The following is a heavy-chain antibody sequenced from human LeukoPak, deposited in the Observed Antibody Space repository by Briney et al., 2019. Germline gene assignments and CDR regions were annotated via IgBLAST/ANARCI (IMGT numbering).Heavy chain of an antibody. CDR1: GFTFSSYA. V-gene: IGHV3-23*01. J-gene: IGHJ3*02. Sequence: GGSLRLSCAASGFTFSSYAMNWVRQAPGKGLEWVSVISGSGGSTNYADSVKGRFTISRDNSKNALYLQMNSLRAEDTAVYYCAKDRLTIFGVVIIFRVDAFDIWGQGTMVTVSS. CDR3: AKDRLTIFGVVIIFRVDAFDI. CDR2: ISGSGGST. D-gene: IGHD3-3*01.